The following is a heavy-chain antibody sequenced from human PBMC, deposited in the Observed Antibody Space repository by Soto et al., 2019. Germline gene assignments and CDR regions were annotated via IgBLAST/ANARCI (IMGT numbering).Heavy chain of an antibody. CDR3: ARGGHVVVVTAALDY. CDR2: VNPSGGHT. CDR1: GDTFTYYY. Sequence: QVQLMQSGAEVKKPGASAKVSCKTSGDTFTYYYIHWVRQAPGQGLECMGTVNPSGGHTTYAQHLLGRVTMTRDTSTSTLSMELTSLTSDDTAIYYCARGGHVVVVTAALDYWGQGTLVPVSS. J-gene: IGHJ4*02. V-gene: IGHV1-46*01. D-gene: IGHD2-21*02.